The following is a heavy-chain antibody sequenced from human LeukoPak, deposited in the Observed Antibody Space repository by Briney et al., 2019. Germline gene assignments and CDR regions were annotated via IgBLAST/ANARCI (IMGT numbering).Heavy chain of an antibody. CDR1: GGSISSYY. Sequence: PSETLSLTCTVSGGSISSYYWSWIRQPPGKGLEWIGYIYYSGSTNYNPSLKSRVTISVDTSKNQFSLKLSSVTAADTAVYYCASSRGYSSSLWYYYMDVWGKGTTVTVSS. CDR2: IYYSGST. D-gene: IGHD6-13*01. V-gene: IGHV4-59*01. J-gene: IGHJ6*03. CDR3: ASSRGYSSSLWYYYMDV.